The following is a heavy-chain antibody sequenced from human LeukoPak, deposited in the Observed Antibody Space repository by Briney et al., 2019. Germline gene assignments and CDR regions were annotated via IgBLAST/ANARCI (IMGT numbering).Heavy chain of an antibody. V-gene: IGHV3-30*18. CDR2: ISYDGSNK. J-gene: IGHJ4*02. CDR3: AKEQFDY. CDR1: GFTFSSYG. Sequence: GRSLRLSCAASGFTFSSYGMHWVRRAPGKGLEWVAVISYDGSNKYYADSVKGRFTISRDNSKNTLYLQMNSLRAEDTAVYYCAKEQFDYWGQGTLVTVSS.